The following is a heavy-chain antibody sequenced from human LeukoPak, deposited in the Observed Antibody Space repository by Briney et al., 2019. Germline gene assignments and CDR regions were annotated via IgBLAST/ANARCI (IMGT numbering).Heavy chain of an antibody. D-gene: IGHD6-19*01. V-gene: IGHV3-21*01. CDR3: ATSSSGWYFWFDY. Sequence: GGSLRLSCAASGFTFSSYSMNWVRQAPGKGVEWVSSISSSSSYIYYADSVKGRFTISRDNAKNSLYLQMNSLRAEDTAVYYCATSSSGWYFWFDYWGQGTLVTVSS. J-gene: IGHJ4*02. CDR1: GFTFSSYS. CDR2: ISSSSSYI.